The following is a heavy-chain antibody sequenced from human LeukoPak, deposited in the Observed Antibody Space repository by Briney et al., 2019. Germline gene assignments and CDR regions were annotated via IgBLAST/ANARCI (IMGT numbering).Heavy chain of an antibody. D-gene: IGHD3-10*01. J-gene: IGHJ5*02. CDR3: ATGRGSGNFNWFDP. Sequence: GGSLRLSCTASGLTFSSYAMSWVRQAPGQGLEWVSVISSGGSNTYYADSVKGRFIISRGNSKNTLYLQMNSLGAEDTAVYYCATGRGSGNFNWFDPWGQGTLVTVSS. CDR1: GLTFSSYA. V-gene: IGHV3-23*01. CDR2: ISSGGSNT.